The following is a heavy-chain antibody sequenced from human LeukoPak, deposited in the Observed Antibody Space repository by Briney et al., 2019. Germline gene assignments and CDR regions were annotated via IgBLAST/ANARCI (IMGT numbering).Heavy chain of an antibody. D-gene: IGHD2-2*01. CDR2: ISSRRSYI. CDR3: ARDFVLGQPLVALDP. Sequence: GGSLRLSCAASGFTFSSYSMNWVRQAPGKGLEWVSSISSRRSYIYYADSVKGRFTISRDNAKNSLYLKMNSLRAEDTAVYYCARDFVLGQPLVALDPWGQGTLVTVSS. CDR1: GFTFSSYS. J-gene: IGHJ5*02. V-gene: IGHV3-21*03.